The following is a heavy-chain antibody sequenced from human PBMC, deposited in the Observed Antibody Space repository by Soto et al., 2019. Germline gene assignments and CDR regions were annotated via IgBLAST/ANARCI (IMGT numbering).Heavy chain of an antibody. CDR3: ARARAVGGDY. J-gene: IGHJ4*02. Sequence: QVQLVQSGAEVKKPGSSVKVSCKASGGTFSSYATSWVRKAPGQGLEWMGGIIPILGTANYAQKFQGRVTTTADESTSTAYVELSSLRSEDTAVYYCARARAVGGDYWGQGTLVTVSS. V-gene: IGHV1-69*12. CDR2: IIPILGTA. CDR1: GGTFSSYA. D-gene: IGHD3-16*01.